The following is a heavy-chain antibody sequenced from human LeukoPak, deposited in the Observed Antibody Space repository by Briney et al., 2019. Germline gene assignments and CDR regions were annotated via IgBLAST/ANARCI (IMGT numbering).Heavy chain of an antibody. CDR3: ARDRTGQQLISRKEYYYMDV. D-gene: IGHD4-11*01. CDR1: GFTFDDYA. Sequence: PGGSLRLSCAASGFTFDDYAMHWVRQGPGKGLEWVSGISWNSGSIGYADSVKGRFTISRDNSKNTLYLQMNSLRAEDTAVYYCARDRTGQQLISRKEYYYMDVWGKGTTVTISS. V-gene: IGHV3-9*01. CDR2: ISWNSGSI. J-gene: IGHJ6*03.